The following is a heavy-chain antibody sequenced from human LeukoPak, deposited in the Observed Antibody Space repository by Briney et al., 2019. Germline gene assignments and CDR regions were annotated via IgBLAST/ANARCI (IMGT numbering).Heavy chain of an antibody. CDR2: ISYDGSNK. CDR1: GFTFTKYG. J-gene: IGHJ4*02. V-gene: IGHV3-30*18. Sequence: PGGSLRLSRAASGFTFTKYGIHWVRQAPGKGLEWVAVISYDGSNKYYADSVKGRFTISRDNSNNTLYLQMNSLRAEDTAVYYCAKDFSRGSARAYYYDSSGPRWGQGTLVTVSS. D-gene: IGHD3-22*01. CDR3: AKDFSRGSARAYYYDSSGPR.